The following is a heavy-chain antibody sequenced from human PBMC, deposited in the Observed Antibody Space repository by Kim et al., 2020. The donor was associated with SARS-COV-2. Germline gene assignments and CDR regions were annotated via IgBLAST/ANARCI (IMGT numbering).Heavy chain of an antibody. Sequence: GGSLRLSCAASGFIFRSFAIHWVRQAPGKGLEWVAVISYDGSNKYYADSVKGRFTFSRDNSKNTLYLQMSSLRAEDTAVYYCARAGSFLLWDNYYFDYWGQETLVTVSS. CDR1: GFIFRSFA. CDR3: ARAGSFLLWDNYYFDY. D-gene: IGHD3-10*01. J-gene: IGHJ4*02. V-gene: IGHV3-30*04. CDR2: ISYDGSNK.